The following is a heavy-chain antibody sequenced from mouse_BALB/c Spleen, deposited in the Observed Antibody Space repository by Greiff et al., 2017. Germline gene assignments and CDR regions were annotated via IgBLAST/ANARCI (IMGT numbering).Heavy chain of an antibody. CDR2: IYPGSGST. V-gene: IGHV1S22*01. J-gene: IGHJ4*01. CDR3: TTTSLVTGTMDY. D-gene: IGHD4-1*01. CDR1: GYTFTSYW. Sequence: LQQPGSELVRPGASVKLSCKASGYTFTSYWMHWVKQRPGQGLEWIGNIYPGSGSTNYDEKFKSKATLTVDTSSSTAYMQLSSLTSEDSAVYYCTTTSLVTGTMDYWGQGTSVTVSS.